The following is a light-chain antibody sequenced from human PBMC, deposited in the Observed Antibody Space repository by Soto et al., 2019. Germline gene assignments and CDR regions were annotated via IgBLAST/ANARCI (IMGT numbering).Light chain of an antibody. V-gene: IGKV1-27*01. CDR2: AAS. Sequence: DIQMTQSPSSLSASVGDRVTITCRASQGISNYLAWYQQKPGKVPKLLIYAASTMQSRVPSRFSGSGSGTDFTLTISSLQPEDVATYYCQKYNSAHWTFGQGTKVEIK. CDR3: QKYNSAHWT. CDR1: QGISNY. J-gene: IGKJ1*01.